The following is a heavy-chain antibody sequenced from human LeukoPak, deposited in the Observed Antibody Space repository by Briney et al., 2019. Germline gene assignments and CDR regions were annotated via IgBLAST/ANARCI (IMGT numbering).Heavy chain of an antibody. CDR1: RGSIIGYY. D-gene: IGHD3-3*01. CDR2: MYYSRTT. CDR3: ARVGFWSGSYTGYFDY. J-gene: IGHJ4*02. Sequence: PSETLSLTCTVSRGSIIGYYWTWIRQPPGKGLQWIGYMYYSRTTKYNPSLKSRVTTSMDTSKNQFSLKVNSVTAADTAVYYCARVGFWSGSYTGYFDYWGQGALVTVSS. V-gene: IGHV4-59*12.